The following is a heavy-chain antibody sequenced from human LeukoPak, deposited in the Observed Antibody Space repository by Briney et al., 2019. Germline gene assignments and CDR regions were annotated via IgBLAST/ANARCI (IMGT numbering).Heavy chain of an antibody. CDR2: IIPIFGTA. V-gene: IGHV1-69*06. CDR3: ARELDPPSADAFDI. Sequence: PVKVSCKASGGTLHNYTISWGRQAPGQGLEWMGGIIPIFGTAKNAQKFQGRVTITADKSTSTAYMELSSLRSEDTAVYYCARELDPPSADAFDIWGQGTMVTVSS. J-gene: IGHJ3*02. CDR1: GGTLHNYT. D-gene: IGHD6-6*01.